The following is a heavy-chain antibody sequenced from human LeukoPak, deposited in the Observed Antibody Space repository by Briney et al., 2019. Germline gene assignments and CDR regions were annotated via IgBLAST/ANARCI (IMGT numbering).Heavy chain of an antibody. J-gene: IGHJ4*02. CDR3: AEGIRYAFDY. CDR1: GFSFRDYP. V-gene: IGHV3-21*05. CDR2: MRTSSEGANLA. Sequence: PGGSLRLSCPTPGFSFRDYPMNWVRQAPGKGREGVSNMRTSSEGANLAFYADSVKGRVTFSRDDAKNTLYLNMHSLRDDDTAVFYCAEGIRYAFDYWGQGILVTVSS. D-gene: IGHD3-9*01.